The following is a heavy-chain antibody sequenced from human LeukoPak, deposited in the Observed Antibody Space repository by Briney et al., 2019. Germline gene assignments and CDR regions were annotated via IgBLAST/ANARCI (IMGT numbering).Heavy chain of an antibody. J-gene: IGHJ4*02. CDR2: IRYDGSNK. CDR3: TPHWITMVRGVTDY. V-gene: IGHV3-30*02. CDR1: GFTFSSYG. D-gene: IGHD3-10*01. Sequence: GGSLRLSCAASGFTFSSYGMYWVRQAPGKGLEWVAFIRYDGSNKYYADSVKGRFTISRDNSKNTLYLQMNSLKTEDTAVYYCTPHWITMVRGVTDYWGQGTLVTVSS.